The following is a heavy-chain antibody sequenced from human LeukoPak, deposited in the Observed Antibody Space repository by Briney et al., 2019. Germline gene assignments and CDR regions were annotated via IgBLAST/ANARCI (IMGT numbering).Heavy chain of an antibody. Sequence: EASVKVSCTASGYTFTIYGISWVRQAPGQGLEWMGWISAYNGNTNYAQKLQGRVTMTTDTSTSTAYMELRSLRSDDTAVYYCARDPLSGYYSYYYYYMDVWGKGTTVTVSS. V-gene: IGHV1-18*01. CDR1: GYTFTIYG. CDR2: ISAYNGNT. D-gene: IGHD3-22*01. J-gene: IGHJ6*03. CDR3: ARDPLSGYYSYYYYYMDV.